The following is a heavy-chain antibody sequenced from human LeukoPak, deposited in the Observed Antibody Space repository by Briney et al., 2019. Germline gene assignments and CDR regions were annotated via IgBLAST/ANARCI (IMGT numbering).Heavy chain of an antibody. CDR1: EFTFSNYA. V-gene: IGHV3-23*01. Sequence: GGSLRLSCAASEFTFSNYALSWVRQAPGKGLEWVSGSTGTGYSAYYADSVKGRFTISRDNSKNTLYLQMNSLRAEDTAVYYCAKDANYDSSGYYYWYFDLWGRGTLVTVSS. CDR2: STGTGYSA. D-gene: IGHD3-22*01. CDR3: AKDANYDSSGYYYWYFDL. J-gene: IGHJ2*01.